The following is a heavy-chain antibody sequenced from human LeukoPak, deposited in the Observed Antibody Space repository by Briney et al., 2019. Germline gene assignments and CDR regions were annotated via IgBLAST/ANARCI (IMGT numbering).Heavy chain of an antibody. Sequence: GGSLRLSCAASGFTFSDFYMSWIRQAPGKGLEWVSYISSSGSTTYYADSVKGRFTSSRDNAKNSLYLQMNSLRPDDTALYYCAKDKGNYYFDYWGQGTLVTVSS. CDR3: AKDKGNYYFDY. J-gene: IGHJ4*02. CDR2: ISSSGSTT. D-gene: IGHD4-23*01. CDR1: GFTFSDFY. V-gene: IGHV3-11*04.